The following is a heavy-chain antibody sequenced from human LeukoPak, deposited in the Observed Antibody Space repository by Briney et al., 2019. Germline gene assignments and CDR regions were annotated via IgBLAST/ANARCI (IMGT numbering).Heavy chain of an antibody. J-gene: IGHJ5*02. CDR2: IRSKAYGGTT. CDR1: GFTFRTHA. CDR3: TRGGTYYDFWSGYSGINWFDP. V-gene: IGHV3-49*04. D-gene: IGHD3-3*01. Sequence: GGSLRLSCAASGFTFRTHAMSWVRQAPGKGLEWVGFIRSKAYGGTTEYAASVKGRFTISRDDSKSIAYQQMNSLKTEDTAVYYCTRGGTYYDFWSGYSGINWFDPWGQGTLVTVSS.